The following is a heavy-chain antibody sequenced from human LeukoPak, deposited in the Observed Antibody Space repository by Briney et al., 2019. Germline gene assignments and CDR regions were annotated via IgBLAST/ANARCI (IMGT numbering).Heavy chain of an antibody. CDR1: GFTFSSYA. Sequence: PGGSLRLSCAAPGFTFSSYAMSWVRQAPGKGLEWVSAISGSGGSTYYADSVKGRFTISRDNSKNTLYLQLNSLRAEDTAIYYCAKDSSSWSRKFDYWGQGTLVTVSS. CDR3: AKDSSSWSRKFDY. V-gene: IGHV3-23*01. CDR2: ISGSGGST. J-gene: IGHJ4*02. D-gene: IGHD6-13*01.